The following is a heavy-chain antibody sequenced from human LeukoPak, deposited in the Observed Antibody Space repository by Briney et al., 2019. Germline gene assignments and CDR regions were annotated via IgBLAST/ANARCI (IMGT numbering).Heavy chain of an antibody. J-gene: IGHJ6*02. V-gene: IGHV3-23*01. Sequence: GGALRHSCAASGFTFSSYVMSSVRQAPGKGLEPEPAISGSGGSTYYADSVKGRFTISRDNSKNTLYLQMNSLRAEDTAVYYCALLTRITIFGVADNGMDVWGQGTTVTVSS. D-gene: IGHD3-3*01. CDR2: ISGSGGST. CDR3: ALLTRITIFGVADNGMDV. CDR1: GFTFSSYV.